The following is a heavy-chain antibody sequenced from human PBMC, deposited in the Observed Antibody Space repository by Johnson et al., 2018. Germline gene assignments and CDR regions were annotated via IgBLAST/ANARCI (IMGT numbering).Heavy chain of an antibody. CDR2: IKQDESEK. V-gene: IGHV3-7*01. CDR1: TFTLSNYY. J-gene: IGHJ3*02. CDR3: ASDGVVQSFSNDAFDI. D-gene: IGHD3-3*01. Sequence: VQLVESGGGLVQPGGSLRLSCVASTFTLSNYYMAWVRQAPGKGLEWVANIKQDESEKYYVDSVKGRFTISRDNAKNSLYLQMNRLRAEDTAVYYCASDGVVQSFSNDAFDIWGQGTMVTVSS.